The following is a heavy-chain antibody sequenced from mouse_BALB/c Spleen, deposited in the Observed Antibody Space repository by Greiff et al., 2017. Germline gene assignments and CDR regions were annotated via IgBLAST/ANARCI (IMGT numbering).Heavy chain of an antibody. D-gene: IGHD2-2*01. J-gene: IGHJ4*01. CDR3: AKPYGYDYYAMDY. V-gene: IGHV2-6-5*01. Sequence: VHLVESGPGLVAPSQSLSITCTVSGFSLTDYGVSWIRQPPGKGLEWLGVIWGGGSTYYNSALKSRLSISKDNSKSQVFLKMNSLQTDDTAMYYCAKPYGYDYYAMDYWGQGTSVTVSS. CDR1: GFSLTDYG. CDR2: IWGGGST.